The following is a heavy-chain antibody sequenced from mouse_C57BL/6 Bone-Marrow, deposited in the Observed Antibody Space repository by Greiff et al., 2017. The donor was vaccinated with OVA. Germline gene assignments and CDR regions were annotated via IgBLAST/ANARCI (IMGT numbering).Heavy chain of an antibody. J-gene: IGHJ1*03. CDR3: ARSLYGNYLYWYFDV. V-gene: IGHV1-69*01. D-gene: IGHD2-1*01. CDR1: GYTFTSYW. Sequence: VQLQQPGAELVMPGASVKLSCKASGYTFTSYWMHWVKQRPGQGLEWIGEIDPSDSYTNYNQKFKDKSTLTVDKSSSTAYMQLSSLTSEDSAVYYCARSLYGNYLYWYFDVWGTGTTVTVSS. CDR2: IDPSDSYT.